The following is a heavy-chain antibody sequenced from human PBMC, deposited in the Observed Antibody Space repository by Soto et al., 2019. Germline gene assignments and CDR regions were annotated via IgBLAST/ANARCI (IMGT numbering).Heavy chain of an antibody. D-gene: IGHD4-17*01. CDR1: GFSLSTSGVV. CDR2: IYWDDDK. CDR3: THRATVTAVDY. Sequence: QITLKESGPPLVKPTQTLTLTCTFSGFSLSTSGVVVDWVRQPPGEALEWLAFIYWDDDKRYSPFLKSRLTIAKDTSKNQVILTMTSMDPVDTATYSCTHRATVTAVDYWGPGTRVTVSS. J-gene: IGHJ4*02. V-gene: IGHV2-5*02.